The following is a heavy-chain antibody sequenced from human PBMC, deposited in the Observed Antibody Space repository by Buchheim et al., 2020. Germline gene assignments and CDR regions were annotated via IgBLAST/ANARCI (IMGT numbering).Heavy chain of an antibody. D-gene: IGHD1-7*01. CDR3: ARGTGTSWFDR. CDR1: GYSFTSHY. Sequence: QVQLVQSGAEVRDPGASVKVSCKASGYSFTSHYMHWVRQAPGQSLEWMGWINTARGDTKTSQRLQGRVTMSRDTFAAPASMELSGLKFEDTAVYYCARGTGTSWFDRWGQGTL. CDR2: INTARGDT. V-gene: IGHV1-3*04. J-gene: IGHJ5*02.